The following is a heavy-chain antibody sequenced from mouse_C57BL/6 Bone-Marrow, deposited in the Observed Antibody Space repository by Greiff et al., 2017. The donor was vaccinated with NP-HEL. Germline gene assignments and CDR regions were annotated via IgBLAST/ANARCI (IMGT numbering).Heavy chain of an antibody. CDR3: ANGSSLFAY. Sequence: EVQLQQSGPELVKPGASVKISCKASGYTFTDYYMNWVKQSHGKSLEWIGDINPNNGGTSYNQKFKGKATLTVDKSSSTAYMELRSLTSEDSAVYYCANGSSLFAYWGQGTLVTVSA. CDR1: GYTFTDYY. D-gene: IGHD1-1*01. V-gene: IGHV1-26*01. J-gene: IGHJ3*01. CDR2: INPNNGGT.